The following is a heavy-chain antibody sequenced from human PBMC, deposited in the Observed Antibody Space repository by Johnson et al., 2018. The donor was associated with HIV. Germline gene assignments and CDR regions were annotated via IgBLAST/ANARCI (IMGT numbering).Heavy chain of an antibody. CDR2: IRYDGSNK. V-gene: IGHV3-30*02. CDR3: AREAYYYDSSGPGGAFDI. CDR1: GFTFSSYG. J-gene: IGHJ3*02. Sequence: QVQLVESGGGVVQPGGSLRLSCAASGFTFSSYGMHWVRQAPGKGLEWVAFIRYDGSNKYYADSVKGRFTISRDNSKDTLYLQMNSLRAEDTAVYYCAREAYYYDSSGPGGAFDIWGQGTMVTVSS. D-gene: IGHD3-22*01.